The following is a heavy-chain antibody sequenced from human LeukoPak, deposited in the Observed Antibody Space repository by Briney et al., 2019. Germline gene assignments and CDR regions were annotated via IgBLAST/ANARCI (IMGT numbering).Heavy chain of an antibody. J-gene: IGHJ6*03. V-gene: IGHV4-59*01. CDR2: MYYNGST. D-gene: IGHD4-17*01. CDR3: ARGGNPYDSGDTADYYYYFMDV. Sequence: SETLSLICTVSGRAMRSYYWSWLRQPPGKGLECIGYMYYNGSTNYNPSLESRVTISVDTSKPQFSVRLSSVTAADTSVYYCARGGNPYDSGDTADYYYYFMDVWGKGTTVTVSS. CDR1: GRAMRSYY.